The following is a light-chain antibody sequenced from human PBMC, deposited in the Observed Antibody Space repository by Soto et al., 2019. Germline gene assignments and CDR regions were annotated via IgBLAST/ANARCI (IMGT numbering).Light chain of an antibody. J-gene: IGKJ4*01. V-gene: IGKV1-9*01. CDR1: QGISSY. CDR2: DAS. Sequence: DIQLTQSPSSLSASVGDRITITCRASQGISSYLAWYQQKPGKATKLLIYDASTLQSGVPSRFSGSGSGTDFTLTISSLQPEDFATYYCQQLNNNHFGGGNKVDIK. CDR3: QQLNNNH.